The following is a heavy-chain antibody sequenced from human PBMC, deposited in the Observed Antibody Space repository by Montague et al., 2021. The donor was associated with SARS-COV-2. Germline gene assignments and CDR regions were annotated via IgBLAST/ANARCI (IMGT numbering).Heavy chain of an antibody. CDR2: VYFSGTA. CDR1: AGSINNHY. Sequence: SETLSLTCTVSAGSINNHYWSWIRQTPGEELEWIAYVYFSGTASYNPSLKSRVTISVDTSRNQFSLQPTSVTAADTAVYYCARRPSSGWSFDYWGQGTQVSVSS. J-gene: IGHJ4*02. V-gene: IGHV4-59*08. D-gene: IGHD6-19*01. CDR3: ARRPSSGWSFDY.